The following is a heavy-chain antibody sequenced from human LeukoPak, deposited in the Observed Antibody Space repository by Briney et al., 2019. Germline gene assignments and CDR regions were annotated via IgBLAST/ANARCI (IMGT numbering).Heavy chain of an antibody. CDR1: GYTFTGYY. J-gene: IGHJ4*02. Sequence: ASVKVSCKASGYTFTGYYMHWVRQAPGQGLEWMGWINPNSGGTNYAQKFQGRVTMTRDTSISTAYMELSRLRSDDTAVYYCARVGVGWRRNSSDWYLGYWGQGTLVTVSS. CDR2: INPNSGGT. D-gene: IGHD6-19*01. V-gene: IGHV1-2*02. CDR3: ARVGVGWRRNSSDWYLGY.